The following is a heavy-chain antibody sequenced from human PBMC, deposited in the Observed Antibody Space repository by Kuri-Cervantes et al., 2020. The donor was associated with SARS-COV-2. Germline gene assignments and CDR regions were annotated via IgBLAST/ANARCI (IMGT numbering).Heavy chain of an antibody. CDR1: GYTFTSYG. J-gene: IGHJ4*02. CDR2: IIPIFGTA. CDR3: ARDRFSYYYGSGSYSDY. D-gene: IGHD3-10*01. V-gene: IGHV1-69*13. Sequence: SVKVSCKASGYTFTSYGISWVRQAPGQGLEWMGGIIPIFGTANYAQKFRGRVAITADESTSTAYMELSSLRSEDTAVYYCARDRFSYYYGSGSYSDYWGQGTLVTVSS.